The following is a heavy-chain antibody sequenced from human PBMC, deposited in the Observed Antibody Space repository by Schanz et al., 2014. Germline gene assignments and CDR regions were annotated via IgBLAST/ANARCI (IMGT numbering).Heavy chain of an antibody. J-gene: IGHJ3*01. CDR2: ISSSSSTI. Sequence: VHLVESGGGVVQPGRSLRLSCAASGFSFSSYTMSWVRQAPGKGLEWVSYISSSSSTIYYADSVKGRFTISRDNAKNSLYLQMNSLRAEDTGVYYCARGREVVAKIFDVWGQGTMVTVSS. CDR1: GFSFSSYT. CDR3: ARGREVVAKIFDV. V-gene: IGHV3-48*01. D-gene: IGHD3-22*01.